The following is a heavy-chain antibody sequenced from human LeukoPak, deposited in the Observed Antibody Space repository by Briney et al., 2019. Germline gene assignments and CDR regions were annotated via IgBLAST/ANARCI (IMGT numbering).Heavy chain of an antibody. CDR2: IYYSGGT. CDR3: ARQASPGIDS. CDR1: GGSISSGGYH. J-gene: IGHJ4*02. D-gene: IGHD6-13*01. V-gene: IGHV4-39*01. Sequence: KPSETLSLTCTASGGSISSGGYHWGWIRQPPGKGLEWIGIIYYSGGTYYNPSLKSRVTISLDASKNQFSLKLTSVTAADTAVYYCARQASPGIDSWGQGTLVTVSS.